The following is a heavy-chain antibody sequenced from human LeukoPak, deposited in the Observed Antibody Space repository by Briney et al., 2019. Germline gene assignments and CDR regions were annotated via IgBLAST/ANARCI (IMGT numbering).Heavy chain of an antibody. CDR2: IYPGDSDT. V-gene: IGHV5-51*01. J-gene: IGHJ4*02. Sequence: GGSLKISCKGSGYSFTSYWIGWVRQMPGKGLEWMGIIYPGDSDTRYSPSFQGQVTISADKSISTAYLQWSSLKASDTAMYYCARGEMATISPLDYWGQGTLVTVSS. CDR3: ARGEMATISPLDY. D-gene: IGHD5-24*01. CDR1: GYSFTSYW.